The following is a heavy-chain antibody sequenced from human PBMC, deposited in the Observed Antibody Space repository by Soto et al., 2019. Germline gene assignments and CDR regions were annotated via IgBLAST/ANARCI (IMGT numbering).Heavy chain of an antibody. V-gene: IGHV3-33*06. CDR3: SKGCRGHPCSDFDN. D-gene: IGHD2-15*01. J-gene: IGHJ4*02. CDR2: IWSDGSNK. CDR1: GFSFSSDG. Sequence: PGGSLRLSCGASGFSFSSDGMHWVRQAPGKGLEWMAVIWSDGSNKYYADSVKGRSTISRDNSKNSLYLQMNSLRVEDTAVYYCSKGCRGHPCSDFDNWGQGTLVTVSS.